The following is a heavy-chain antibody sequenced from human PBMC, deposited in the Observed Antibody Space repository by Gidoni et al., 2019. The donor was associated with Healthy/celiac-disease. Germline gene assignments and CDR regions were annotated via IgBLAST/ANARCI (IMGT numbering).Heavy chain of an antibody. CDR2: INHSGST. J-gene: IGHJ4*02. Sequence: QVQLQQCGAGLLKPSETLSLPCAVYGGSFSGYYWSWIRQPPGKGLEWIGEINHSGSTNYNPSLKTRVTISVDTSKNQFSLKLSSVTAADTAVYYCARAEATIPCFDYWGQGTLVTVSS. D-gene: IGHD5-12*01. V-gene: IGHV4-34*01. CDR1: GGSFSGYY. CDR3: ARAEATIPCFDY.